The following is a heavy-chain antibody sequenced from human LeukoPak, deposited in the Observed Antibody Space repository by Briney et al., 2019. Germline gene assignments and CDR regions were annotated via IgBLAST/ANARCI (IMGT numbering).Heavy chain of an antibody. CDR3: SRGRDPGIGFYYYMDV. CDR1: GGSLSGYD. J-gene: IGHJ6*03. CDR2: IRHSGAT. Sequence: SETLSLTCAVSGGSLSGYDWVWVRQPPGKGLQWIGEIRHSGATNYNPSLKSRVTLSVDMSKNQFSLKLTSVIAADTAEYFCSRGRDPGIGFYYYMDVWGKGTAVSVSS. D-gene: IGHD6-13*01. V-gene: IGHV4-34*01.